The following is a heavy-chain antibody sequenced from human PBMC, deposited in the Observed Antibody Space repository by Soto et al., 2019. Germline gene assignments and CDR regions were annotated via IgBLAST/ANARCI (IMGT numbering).Heavy chain of an antibody. V-gene: IGHV4-31*03. CDR3: ARHRGAFFDY. Sequence: QVNLQESGPGLVKPSQALSLTCSVSGDSISTGGYYWSCIRQHPGKGLEWTGYIHSSGSTYYSPSLKSRISISSDISRNQFSPKLTSVTAADTAVYYCARHRGAFFDYWGQGTLVTVSS. D-gene: IGHD3-10*01. J-gene: IGHJ4*02. CDR1: GDSISTGGYY. CDR2: IHSSGST.